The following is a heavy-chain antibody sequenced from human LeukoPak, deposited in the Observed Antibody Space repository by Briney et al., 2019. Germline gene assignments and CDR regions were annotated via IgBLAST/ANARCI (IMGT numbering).Heavy chain of an antibody. CDR1: GFTFSSYA. CDR3: ARTKGDMYYDYIWGSYRYYYFDY. Sequence: GGSLRLSCAASGFTFSSYAMSWVRQAPGKGLEWVSAISGSGGSTYYADSVKGRFTISRDNSKNTLYLQMNSLRAEDTAVYYFARTKGDMYYDYIWGSYRYYYFDYWGQGTLVTVSS. V-gene: IGHV3-23*01. CDR2: ISGSGGST. J-gene: IGHJ4*02. D-gene: IGHD3-16*02.